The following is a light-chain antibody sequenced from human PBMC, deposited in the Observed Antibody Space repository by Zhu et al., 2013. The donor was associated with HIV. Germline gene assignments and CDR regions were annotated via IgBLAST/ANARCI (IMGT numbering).Light chain of an antibody. CDR1: QGISRW. CDR3: HHVNDNPA. Sequence: DIQMTQSPSSVSASVGDTVTITCRASQGISRWLAWYQQKPGKAPKLLIYAASSLHSGVPSRFSGSGSGTDFTLTISSLQPEDFATYYCHHVNDNPAFGPGTTVDLK. J-gene: IGKJ3*01. CDR2: AAS. V-gene: IGKV1-12*01.